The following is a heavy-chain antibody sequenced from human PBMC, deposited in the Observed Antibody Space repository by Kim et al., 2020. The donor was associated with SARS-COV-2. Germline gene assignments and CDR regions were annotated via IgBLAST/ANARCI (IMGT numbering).Heavy chain of an antibody. J-gene: IGHJ5*02. D-gene: IGHD2-15*01. V-gene: IGHV3-48*02. Sequence: GGSLRLSCAASGFTFSNYDMNWVRQAPGKGLEWVSSISSTPGIIYYADSVKGRFTVSRDNAKNSLYLQMNSLRDVDTALYYCARSGCTGGSCYSWVGWFDPWGHGTLVTVSS. CDR1: GFTFSNYD. CDR3: ARSGCTGGSCYSWVGWFDP. CDR2: ISSTPGII.